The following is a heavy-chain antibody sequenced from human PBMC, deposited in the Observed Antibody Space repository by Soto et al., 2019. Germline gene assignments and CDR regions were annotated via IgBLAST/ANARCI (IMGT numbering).Heavy chain of an antibody. V-gene: IGHV4-59*01. D-gene: IGHD6-13*01. CDR3: ARESVYGAAVGYYYYGMDG. CDR1: GGSISSYY. CDR2: IYYSGST. Sequence: ASETLSLTCTVSGGSISSYYWSWIRQPPGKGLEWIGYIYYSGSTNYNPSLKSRVTISVDTSKNQFSLKLSSVTAADTAVYYCARESVYGAAVGYYYYGMDGWGQGTTVTVSS. J-gene: IGHJ6*02.